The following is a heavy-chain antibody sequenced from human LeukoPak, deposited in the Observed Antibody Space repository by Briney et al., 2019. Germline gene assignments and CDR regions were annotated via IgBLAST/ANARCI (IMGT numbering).Heavy chain of an antibody. CDR2: ISGSGGST. CDR3: AKRSDSLTIFGGTTYYFDY. V-gene: IGHV3-23*01. Sequence: GGSLRLSCAASGFTFSSYAMSWVRQAPGKGLEWVSAISGSGGSTYYADSVKGRFTISRDNSKNTLYLQMNSLRAEDTAVYYCAKRSDSLTIFGGTTYYFDYWGQGTLVTVSS. CDR1: GFTFSSYA. D-gene: IGHD3-3*01. J-gene: IGHJ4*02.